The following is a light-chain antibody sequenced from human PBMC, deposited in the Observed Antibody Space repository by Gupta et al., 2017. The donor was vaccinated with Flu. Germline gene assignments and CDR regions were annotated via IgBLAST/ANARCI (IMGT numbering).Light chain of an antibody. J-gene: IGKJ1*01. CDR3: QQHDSSPWT. CDR2: GSS. Sequence: PSTLSLSPGERATLSCRASQSVSRYIDWYQQKPGQAPRLLIYGSSSRATGIPDRFSGSGSGTDFTLTISRLEPEDFAVYYCQQHDSSPWTFGQGTKVEIK. CDR1: QSVSRY. V-gene: IGKV3-20*01.